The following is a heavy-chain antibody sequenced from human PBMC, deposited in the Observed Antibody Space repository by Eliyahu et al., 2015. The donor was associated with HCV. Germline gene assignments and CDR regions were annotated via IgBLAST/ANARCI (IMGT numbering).Heavy chain of an antibody. CDR1: GFTFSSYA. Sequence: GFTFSSYAMNWVRXAPGKGLEWVXSIXGXXGSAFYADSXXGRFTISRDNSKNTLYLQMNSLRAEDTAVYYCAKSSWGYCSGGTCFTLDYWGQGTLVTVSS. V-gene: IGHV3-23*01. J-gene: IGHJ4*02. D-gene: IGHD2-15*01. CDR3: AKSSWGYCSGGTCFTLDY. CDR2: IXGXXGSA.